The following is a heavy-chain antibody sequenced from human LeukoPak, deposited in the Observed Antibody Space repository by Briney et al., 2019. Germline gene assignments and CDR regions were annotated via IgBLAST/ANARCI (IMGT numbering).Heavy chain of an antibody. V-gene: IGHV1-69*05. Sequence: ASVKVACKASGGTFSSYATSWVRQAPGQGLEWMGRIIPIFGTANYAQKSQGRVTITTDESTSTAYMELSSLRSEDTAVYYCAVVPAAIGYYYMDVWGKGTTVTVSS. CDR3: AVVPAAIGYYYMDV. CDR2: IIPIFGTA. CDR1: GGTFSSYA. D-gene: IGHD2-2*02. J-gene: IGHJ6*03.